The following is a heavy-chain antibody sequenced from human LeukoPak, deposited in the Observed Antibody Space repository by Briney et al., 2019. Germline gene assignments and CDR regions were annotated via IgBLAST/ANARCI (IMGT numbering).Heavy chain of an antibody. CDR2: ISAYNGNT. CDR1: GYTFTSYG. D-gene: IGHD3-3*01. CDR3: ARDRRGLRFLEWLLAY. V-gene: IGHV1-18*01. J-gene: IGHJ4*02. Sequence: ASVKVSCKASGYTFTSYGISWVRQAPGQGREWMGWISAYNGNTNYAQKLQGRLTTTTDTSTSTAYMELRSLRSDDTAVYYCARDRRGLRFLEWLLAYWGQGTLVTVSS.